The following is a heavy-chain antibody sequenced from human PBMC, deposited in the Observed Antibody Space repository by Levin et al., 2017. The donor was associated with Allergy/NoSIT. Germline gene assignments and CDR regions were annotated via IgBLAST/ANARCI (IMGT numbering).Heavy chain of an antibody. D-gene: IGHD2-8*01. CDR3: AREGQRPQRVSSYDYYGLDV. V-gene: IGHV1-2*02. CDR2: INPNSGGT. Sequence: GESLKISCKASGYTFTGYYMHWVRQAPGQGLEWMGWINPNSGGTNYAQKFQGRVTMTRDTSISTAYMELSRLRSDDTAVYYCAREGQRPQRVSSYDYYGLDVWGQGTTVTVSS. J-gene: IGHJ6*02. CDR1: GYTFTGYY.